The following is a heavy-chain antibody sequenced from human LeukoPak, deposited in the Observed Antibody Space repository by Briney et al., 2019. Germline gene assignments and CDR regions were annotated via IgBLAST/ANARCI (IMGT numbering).Heavy chain of an antibody. CDR1: GDSTTSSRHY. V-gene: IGHV4-39*01. Sequence: PSETLSLTCTVSGDSTTSSRHYWGWVRQPPGKGLEWIGSFYYSGSTYYNPSLKSQVTISVDTSKNQFSLTLRSATAADTAVYYCARQGPLSGYDYAAFDYWGHGTLVIVSS. CDR2: FYYSGST. J-gene: IGHJ4*01. CDR3: ARQGPLSGYDYAAFDY. D-gene: IGHD5-12*01.